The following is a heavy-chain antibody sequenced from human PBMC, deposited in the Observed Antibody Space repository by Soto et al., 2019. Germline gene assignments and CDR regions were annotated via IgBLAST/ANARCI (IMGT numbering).Heavy chain of an antibody. J-gene: IGHJ5*02. CDR3: ARSDDYVWGSYGDWFDP. Sequence: GGSLRLSCAASGFTFSDYYMSWIRQAPGKGLEWVSYISSSSSYTNYADSVKGRFTISRDNAKNSLYLQMNSLRAEDTAVYYCARSDDYVWGSYGDWFDPWGQGTLVTV. CDR1: GFTFSDYY. D-gene: IGHD3-16*01. V-gene: IGHV3-11*06. CDR2: ISSSSSYT.